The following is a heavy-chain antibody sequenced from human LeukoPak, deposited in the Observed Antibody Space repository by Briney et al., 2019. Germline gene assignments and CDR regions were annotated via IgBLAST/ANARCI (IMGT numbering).Heavy chain of an antibody. CDR3: AREEYSSGASFDY. Sequence: PGGSLRLSCVASGFTFNNYWMNWVRQAPGKGLEWVAMIKQDGNEKYYVDSVKGRFTISRDNAKNSLYLQMNSLRAEDTAVYYCAREEYSSGASFDYWGQGTLVTVSS. CDR1: GFTFNNYW. V-gene: IGHV3-7*01. D-gene: IGHD6-19*01. J-gene: IGHJ4*02. CDR2: IKQDGNEK.